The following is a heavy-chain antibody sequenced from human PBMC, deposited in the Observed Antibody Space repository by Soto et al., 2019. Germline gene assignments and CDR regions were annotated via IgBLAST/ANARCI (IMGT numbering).Heavy chain of an antibody. V-gene: IGHV4-31*03. Sequence: QVQLQESGPGLVKTSQSLSLACTVSGGSINIGGYFWSWVRQFPGKGLEWIGHLYYNGSTYYNPSLKSRVTISRDTSKNQFSLRLTSVTAADTAVYYCATDEYFGSEINFYYYAMDVWGQATTVTVSS. CDR2: LYYNGST. J-gene: IGHJ6*02. CDR1: GGSINIGGYF. D-gene: IGHD3-16*01. CDR3: ATDEYFGSEINFYYYAMDV.